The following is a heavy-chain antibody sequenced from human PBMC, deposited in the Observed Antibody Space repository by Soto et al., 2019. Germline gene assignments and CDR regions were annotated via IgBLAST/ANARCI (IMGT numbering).Heavy chain of an antibody. CDR2: LIPILVTP. CDR3: ARDSHDYIWGSYRNGMDV. Sequence: QVQLVQSGAELKKPGSSVNVSCKASGSTFSKYAISWVRQAPGQGFEWMGGLIPILVTPKYAQKFQGRVTITADESTTIAYMELSSVTFEDTAVYYCARDSHDYIWGSYRNGMDVWGQGTTVSVSS. D-gene: IGHD3-16*02. CDR1: GSTFSKYA. J-gene: IGHJ6*02. V-gene: IGHV1-69*01.